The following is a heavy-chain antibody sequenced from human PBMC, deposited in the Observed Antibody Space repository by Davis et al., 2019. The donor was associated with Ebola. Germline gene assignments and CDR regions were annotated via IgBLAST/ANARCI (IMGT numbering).Heavy chain of an antibody. CDR3: ARGPPMTPPHYYYYGMDV. V-gene: IGHV1-46*01. D-gene: IGHD2-15*01. Sequence: AASVKVSCKASGYTFTSYYMHWVRQAPGQGLEWMGIINPSGGSTRYAQKFQGRVTMTRDTSTSTVYMELSSLRSEDTAVYYCARGPPMTPPHYYYYGMDVWGQGTTVTVSS. CDR1: GYTFTSYY. CDR2: INPSGGST. J-gene: IGHJ6*02.